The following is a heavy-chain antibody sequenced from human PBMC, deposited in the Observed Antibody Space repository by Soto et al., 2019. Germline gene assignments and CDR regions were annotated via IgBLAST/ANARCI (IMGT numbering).Heavy chain of an antibody. J-gene: IGHJ4*02. CDR3: ARDGGYNNHFDY. D-gene: IGHD5-12*01. V-gene: IGHV3-33*01. Sequence: PVGSLRLSCAASGFTFSSYGMHWVRQAPGKGLEWVAVIWYDGSNKYYADSVKGRFTISRDNSKNTLYLQMNSLRAEDTAVYYCARDGGYNNHFDYWGQGTLVTVSS. CDR2: IWYDGSNK. CDR1: GFTFSSYG.